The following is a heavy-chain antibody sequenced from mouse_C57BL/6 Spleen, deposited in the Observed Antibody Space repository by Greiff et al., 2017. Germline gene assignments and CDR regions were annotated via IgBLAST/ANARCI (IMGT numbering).Heavy chain of an antibody. J-gene: IGHJ3*01. CDR3: ARGDYGYDGWFAD. D-gene: IGHD2-2*01. Sequence: EVKLEESGPELVKPGASVKIPCKASGYTFTDYNMDWVKQSHGKSLEWIGDINPNNGGTIYNQKFKGKATLTVDKSSSTAYMELRSLTSEDTAVYYCARGDYGYDGWFADWGQGTLVTVSA. CDR2: INPNNGGT. V-gene: IGHV1-18*01. CDR1: GYTFTDYN.